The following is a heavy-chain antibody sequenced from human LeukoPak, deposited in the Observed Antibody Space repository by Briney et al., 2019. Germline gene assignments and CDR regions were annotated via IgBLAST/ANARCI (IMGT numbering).Heavy chain of an antibody. D-gene: IGHD4-11*01. Sequence: GASVKVSCKASGYTFTSYGISWVRQAPGQGLEWMGWISAYNGNTNYAQKLQGRATMTTDTSTSTAYMELRSLRSDDTAVYYCAREWGDYSNYYFDYWGQGTLVTVSS. CDR3: AREWGDYSNYYFDY. CDR1: GYTFTSYG. V-gene: IGHV1-18*01. CDR2: ISAYNGNT. J-gene: IGHJ4*02.